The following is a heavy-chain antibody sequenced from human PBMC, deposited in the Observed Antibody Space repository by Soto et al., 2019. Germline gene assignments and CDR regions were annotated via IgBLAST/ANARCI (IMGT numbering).Heavy chain of an antibody. D-gene: IGHD5-12*01. V-gene: IGHV3-15*01. CDR3: TTDPGPIRGYSGYDYRPFDY. CDR2: IKSKTDGGTT. Sequence: GGSLRLSCAASGFTFSNAWMSWVRQAPGKGLEWVGRIKSKTDGGTTDYAAPVKGRFTISRDDSKNTLYLQMNSLKTEDTAVYYCTTDPGPIRGYSGYDYRPFDYWGQGTLVTVSS. J-gene: IGHJ4*02. CDR1: GFTFSNAW.